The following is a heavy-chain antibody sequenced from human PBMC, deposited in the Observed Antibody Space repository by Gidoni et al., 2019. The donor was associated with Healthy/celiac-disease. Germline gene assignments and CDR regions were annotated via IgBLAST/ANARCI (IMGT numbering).Heavy chain of an antibody. CDR3: ARVPGLRFLEWFDP. CDR1: GYNVTSYG. V-gene: IGHV1-18*04. J-gene: IGHJ5*02. CDR2: ISAYNVNT. Sequence: QVQLVQSGAEVKKPGASVKVSCKASGYNVTSYGISWVRQAPGQGLEVMGWISAYNVNTNYAQKLQGRVTMTTDTSTSTAYMELRSLRSDDTAVYYCARVPGLRFLEWFDPWGQGTLVTVSS. D-gene: IGHD3-3*01.